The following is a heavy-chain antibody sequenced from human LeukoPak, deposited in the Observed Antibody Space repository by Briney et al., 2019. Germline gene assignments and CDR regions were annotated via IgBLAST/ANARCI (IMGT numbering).Heavy chain of an antibody. D-gene: IGHD3-22*01. Sequence: SVKVSCKASGGTFSSYAISWVRQAPGQGLEWMGGIIPIFGTANYAQKFQGRVTITPDESTSTASMELSRLRSEEAAGSYCSRRADSSGKYYYYHRHVWGKETTVTVSS. V-gene: IGHV1-69*13. J-gene: IGHJ6*03. CDR1: GGTFSSYA. CDR3: SRRADSSGKYYYYHRHV. CDR2: IIPIFGTA.